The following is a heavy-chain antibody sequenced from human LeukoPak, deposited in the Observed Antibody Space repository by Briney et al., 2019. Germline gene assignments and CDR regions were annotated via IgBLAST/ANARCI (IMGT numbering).Heavy chain of an antibody. CDR3: ARVQGETLPTNAFDI. V-gene: IGHV3-66*01. Sequence: PGGSLRLSCAASGFTVSSNYMSWVRQAPGKGLEWVSVIYSGGSTYYADSVKGRFTISRDKSKNTLYLQMNSLRAEDTAVYYCARVQGETLPTNAFDIWGQGTMVTVSS. J-gene: IGHJ3*02. D-gene: IGHD5-12*01. CDR2: IYSGGST. CDR1: GFTVSSNY.